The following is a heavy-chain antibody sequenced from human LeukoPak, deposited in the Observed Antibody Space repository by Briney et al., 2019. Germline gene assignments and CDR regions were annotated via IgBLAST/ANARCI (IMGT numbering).Heavy chain of an antibody. Sequence: GGSLRLSCAASGFTFTNAWMTWVRQAPGKGLEWVGRIKGKTDAGTIDYAASVKGRFTISRDDSKNTLYLQLSSLKTDDTAVYYCTTGELNWGQGTLVTVSS. CDR1: GFTFTNAW. V-gene: IGHV3-15*01. CDR3: TTGELN. J-gene: IGHJ4*02. D-gene: IGHD2-21*01. CDR2: IKGKTDAGTI.